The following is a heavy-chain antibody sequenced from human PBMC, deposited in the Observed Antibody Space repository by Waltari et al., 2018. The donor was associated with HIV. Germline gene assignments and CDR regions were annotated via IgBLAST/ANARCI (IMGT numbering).Heavy chain of an antibody. V-gene: IGHV4-38-2*02. Sequence: GHRQESGPGQVTPPETLSLTGPLSGYAIRRGFYWAWLRRPRGKGLEWIGSMFHSGSTYYNPSLKSRVTMSIDVTKNRISLNLKSVTATDTALYYCARAQENSGGLAFQLWGLGTLVTVSS. CDR2: MFHSGST. CDR1: GYAIRRGFY. D-gene: IGHD2-15*01. CDR3: ARAQENSGGLAFQL. J-gene: IGHJ1*01.